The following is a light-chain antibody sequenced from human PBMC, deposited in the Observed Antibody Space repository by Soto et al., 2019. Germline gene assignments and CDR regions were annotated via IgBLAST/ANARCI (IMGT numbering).Light chain of an antibody. CDR2: GNS. CDR3: QSYDSSLSGSV. V-gene: IGLV1-40*01. J-gene: IGLJ2*01. Sequence: QAVVTQPPSVSGAPGQRVTISCTGSSSNIGANYDVHWYQQLPGTAPRLLISGNSNRPSGVPDRFSGSKSGTSASLGITGLQAQDEADYYCQSYDSSLSGSVFGGGTKLTVL. CDR1: SSNIGANYD.